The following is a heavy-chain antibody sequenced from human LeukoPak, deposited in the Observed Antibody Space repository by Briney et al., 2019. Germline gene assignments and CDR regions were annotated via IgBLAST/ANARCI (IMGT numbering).Heavy chain of an antibody. V-gene: IGHV3-15*01. Sequence: GGSLRLSCAASGFTFSNAWMSWVRQAPGKGLEWVGRIKSKTDGGTTDYAAPVKGRFTISRDDSKNMLYLQMNSLKTEDTAVYYCTTADYYDSSGYDYYYYGMDVWGQGTTVTVSS. CDR3: TTADYYDSSGYDYYYYGMDV. CDR2: IKSKTDGGTT. CDR1: GFTFSNAW. J-gene: IGHJ6*02. D-gene: IGHD3-22*01.